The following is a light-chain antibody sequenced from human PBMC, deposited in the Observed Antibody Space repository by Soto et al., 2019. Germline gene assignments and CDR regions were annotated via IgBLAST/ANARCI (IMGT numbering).Light chain of an antibody. V-gene: IGLV2-18*02. CDR3: YSFTSSNTYV. J-gene: IGLJ1*01. CDR2: EVS. CDR1: SSDVGSYNR. Sequence: QSALTQPPSVSGSPGQSVTISCTGTSSDVGSYNRVSWYQQPPGTAPKVIIYEVSNRPSGVPDRFSGSKSGNTASLTISGLQPEDEADYYCYSFTSSNTYVFGPGTKLTV.